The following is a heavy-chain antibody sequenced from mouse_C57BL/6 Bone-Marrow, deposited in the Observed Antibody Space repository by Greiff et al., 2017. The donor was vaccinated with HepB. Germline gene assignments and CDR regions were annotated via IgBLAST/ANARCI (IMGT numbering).Heavy chain of an antibody. V-gene: IGHV1-69*01. Sequence: QVQLQQPEAELVMPGASVKLSCKASGYTFTSYWMHWVKQRPGQGLEWIGEIDPSDSYTNYNQKFKGKSTLTVDKSSSTAYMQLSSLTSEDSAVYYCAREDYYAMDYWGQGTSVTVSS. CDR1: GYTFTSYW. CDR2: IDPSDSYT. CDR3: AREDYYAMDY. J-gene: IGHJ4*01.